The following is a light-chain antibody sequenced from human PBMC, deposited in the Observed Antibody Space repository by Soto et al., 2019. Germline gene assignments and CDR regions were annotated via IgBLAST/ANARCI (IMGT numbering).Light chain of an antibody. CDR2: EDN. J-gene: IGLJ3*02. Sequence: NFMLTQPHSVSASPGKTVTISCTRSSGSIASNYVQWYQQRPGSSPTTVIYEDNQRPSGVPDRFSGSIDSSSNSASLTISGLKTEDEAAYYCQSYDISNQVFGGGTKVTVL. V-gene: IGLV6-57*01. CDR3: QSYDISNQV. CDR1: SGSIASNY.